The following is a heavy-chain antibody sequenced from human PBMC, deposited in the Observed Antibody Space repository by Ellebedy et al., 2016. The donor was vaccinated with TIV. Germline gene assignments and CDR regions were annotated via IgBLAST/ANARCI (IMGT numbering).Heavy chain of an antibody. V-gene: IGHV2-70*11. CDR2: IDWDEDT. CDR3: AREDGEFSYALDS. D-gene: IGHD3-16*01. Sequence: GPTLVKPTETLTLTCTFSGFSLSTSGMCINWIRQPPGKALEWLARIDWDEDTYYSTSLQSRLTISKDRTRNQVVLTMTSMDADDSGMYFCAREDGEFSYALDSWGQGILVTVST. J-gene: IGHJ4*02. CDR1: GFSLSTSGMC.